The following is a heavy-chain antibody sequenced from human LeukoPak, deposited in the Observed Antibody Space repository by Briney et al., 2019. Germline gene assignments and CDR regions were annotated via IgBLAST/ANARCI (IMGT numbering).Heavy chain of an antibody. CDR2: IKEDGSEK. Sequence: GGSLRLSCAASGFTFRIYAMTWVRQAPGKGLEWAANIKEDGSEKYYVDSVEGRFTISRDNAKNSLYLQMNSLRAEDTAVYYCARDESWGQGTMVTVSS. V-gene: IGHV3-7*01. CDR3: ARDES. CDR1: GFTFRIYA. J-gene: IGHJ3*01.